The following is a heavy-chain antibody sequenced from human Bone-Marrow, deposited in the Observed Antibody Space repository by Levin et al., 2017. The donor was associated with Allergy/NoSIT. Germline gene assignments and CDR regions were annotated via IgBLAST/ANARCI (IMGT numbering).Heavy chain of an antibody. CDR1: GFTFSTYW. CDR2: ISPDGSKR. Sequence: PGESLKISCAASGFTFSTYWIHWVRQPPGKGPVWVSRISPDGSKRYYADFVEGRFTVSRDNAENTVFLEMNSLRVEDTGVYYCARINCGGDCYARDWYFDLWGRGTLVTVS. V-gene: IGHV3-74*01. J-gene: IGHJ2*01. CDR3: ARINCGGDCYARDWYFDL. D-gene: IGHD2-21*02.